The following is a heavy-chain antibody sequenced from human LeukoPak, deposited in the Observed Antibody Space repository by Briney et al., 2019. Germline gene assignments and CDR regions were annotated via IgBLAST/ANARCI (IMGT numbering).Heavy chain of an antibody. CDR2: ISAKKGNT. CDR1: GYTFTSYG. Sequence: ASVTVSCKASGYTFTSYGISWVRQAPGQGLEWMGWISAKKGNTDYAQKLQGRVTMTTDTSTSTAYMELRSLRSDDTAVYYCARAPKLRYFDWLLICYWGQGTLVTVSS. J-gene: IGHJ4*02. V-gene: IGHV1-18*01. D-gene: IGHD3-9*01. CDR3: ARAPKLRYFDWLLICY.